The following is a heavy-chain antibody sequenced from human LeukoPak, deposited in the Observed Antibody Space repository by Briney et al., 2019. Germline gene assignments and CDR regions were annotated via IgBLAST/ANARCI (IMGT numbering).Heavy chain of an antibody. CDR1: GYTFTCYY. J-gene: IGHJ4*02. D-gene: IGHD4/OR15-4a*01. Sequence: GASVKVSCKASGYTFTCYYMHWVRQAPGQGLEWMGWINPNSGGTSYAQKFQGRVTMTRDTSISTAYMELSRLRSDDTAVYYCARLEEYPTIAMFDYWGQGTLVTVSS. CDR2: INPNSGGT. V-gene: IGHV1-2*02. CDR3: ARLEEYPTIAMFDY.